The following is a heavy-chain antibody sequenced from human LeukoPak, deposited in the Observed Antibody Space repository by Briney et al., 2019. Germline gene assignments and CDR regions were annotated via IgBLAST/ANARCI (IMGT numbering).Heavy chain of an antibody. CDR3: ARVGRATYYYDSSGYSFDY. V-gene: IGHV3-21*01. CDR2: ISSSSRYI. D-gene: IGHD3-22*01. J-gene: IGHJ4*02. CDR1: GFTFSSYS. Sequence: GGSLRLSCAASGFTFSSYSMNWVRQPPGKGLEWVSSISSSSRYIYYADSVKGRFTISRDNAKNSLYLQMNSLRAEDTAVYYCARVGRATYYYDSSGYSFDYWGQGTLVTVSS.